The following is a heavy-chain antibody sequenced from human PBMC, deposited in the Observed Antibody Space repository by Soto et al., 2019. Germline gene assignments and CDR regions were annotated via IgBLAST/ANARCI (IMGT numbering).Heavy chain of an antibody. CDR1: GYTFTGYY. D-gene: IGHD6-6*01. Sequence: ASVKVSCKASGYTFTGYYMHWVRQAPGQGLEWMGWINPNSGGTNYAQKFQGWVTMTRDTSISTAYMELSRLRSDDTAVYYCASGGQVAARYGWFDPMGPGNPGHSLL. CDR2: INPNSGGT. J-gene: IGHJ5*02. V-gene: IGHV1-2*04. CDR3: ASGGQVAARYGWFDP.